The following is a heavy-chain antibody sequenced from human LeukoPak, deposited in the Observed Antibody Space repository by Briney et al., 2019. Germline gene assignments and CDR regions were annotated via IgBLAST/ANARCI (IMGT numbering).Heavy chain of an antibody. CDR3: AKDRGSSRYGRLDY. J-gene: IGHJ4*02. D-gene: IGHD6-13*01. CDR1: GFSFDDYA. CDR2: ISWNGGSI. Sequence: GRSLRLSCAASGFSFDDYAMHWVRQAPGKGLEWVSGISWNGGSIGYADSVKGRFTISRDNAKSSLYLQMNSLRADDTALYYCAKDRGSSRYGRLDYWGQGTLVTVSS. V-gene: IGHV3-9*01.